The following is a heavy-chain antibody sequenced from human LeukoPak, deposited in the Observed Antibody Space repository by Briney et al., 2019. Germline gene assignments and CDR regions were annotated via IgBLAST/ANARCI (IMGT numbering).Heavy chain of an antibody. Sequence: GGSLRLSCAVSGFSVRTNFMSWVRQAPGKGLEWVSVIYTGGGTDHADSVKGRFTISRDNSKNILSLQMNGLRADDTAIYYCTRSGYRHPYHFESWGQGTLVIVSS. CDR2: IYTGGGT. D-gene: IGHD3-22*01. CDR1: GFSVRTNF. V-gene: IGHV3-53*01. CDR3: TRSGYRHPYHFES. J-gene: IGHJ4*02.